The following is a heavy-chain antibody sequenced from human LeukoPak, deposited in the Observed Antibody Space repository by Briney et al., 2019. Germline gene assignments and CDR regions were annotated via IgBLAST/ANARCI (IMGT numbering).Heavy chain of an antibody. Sequence: GGSLRLSCAVSGFTFSSYWMSWVRQAPGKGLEWVANIKQDGSEKYYVDSVKGRFTISRDNAKNSLYLQMNSLRAEDTAVYYCARRVLYYDSSGYGTYYYYMDVWGKGTTVTVSS. V-gene: IGHV3-7*01. D-gene: IGHD3-22*01. J-gene: IGHJ6*03. CDR3: ARRVLYYDSSGYGTYYYYMDV. CDR2: IKQDGSEK. CDR1: GFTFSSYW.